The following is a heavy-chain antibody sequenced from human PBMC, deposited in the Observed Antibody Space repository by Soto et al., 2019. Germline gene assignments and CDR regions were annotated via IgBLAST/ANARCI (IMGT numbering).Heavy chain of an antibody. CDR3: AGSSGYYFFDY. J-gene: IGHJ4*02. CDR2: TWYDGSNK. Sequence: QVQLVESGGGVVQPERSLRLSCAASGFTFSSYGMHWVRQAPGKGLEWVAVTWYDGSNKYYADSVKGRFTISRDNSKNTLYLQMNSLRAEDTAVYYCAGSSGYYFFDYWGQGTLVTVSS. CDR1: GFTFSSYG. D-gene: IGHD3-22*01. V-gene: IGHV3-33*01.